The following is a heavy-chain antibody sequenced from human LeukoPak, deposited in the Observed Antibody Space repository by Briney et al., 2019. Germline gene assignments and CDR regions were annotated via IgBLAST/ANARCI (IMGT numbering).Heavy chain of an antibody. CDR2: IFSGDST. CDR1: GFIVSSKY. V-gene: IGHV3-66*01. Sequence: TGGSLRLSCAASGFIVSSKYMSWVRQAPGKGLEWVSIIFSGDSTYYADSVKGRFTISRDNAKNSLYLQMNSLRAEDTAVYYCATSSGYGSDAFDIWGQGTMVTVSS. D-gene: IGHD5-12*01. J-gene: IGHJ3*02. CDR3: ATSSGYGSDAFDI.